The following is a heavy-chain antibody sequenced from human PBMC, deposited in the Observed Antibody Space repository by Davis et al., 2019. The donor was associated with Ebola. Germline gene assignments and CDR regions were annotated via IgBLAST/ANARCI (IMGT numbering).Heavy chain of an antibody. CDR3: ARGNRPYGVVTWFEQ. V-gene: IGHV3-7*04. CDR1: GFTFADYW. J-gene: IGHJ5*02. Sequence: GESLKISCVASGFTFADYWMTWVRRAPGKGLEWLGNIKVDGTERYYVDSVKGRFTISRDNANNSLFLEMKSLRFDDTAVYYCARGNRPYGVVTWFEQWGQGAPVTVSS. D-gene: IGHD3-3*01. CDR2: IKVDGTER.